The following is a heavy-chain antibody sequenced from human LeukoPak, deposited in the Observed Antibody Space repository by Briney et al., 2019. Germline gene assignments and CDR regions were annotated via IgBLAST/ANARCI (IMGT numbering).Heavy chain of an antibody. Sequence: ASVTVSCKASGYTFSNYYFHWVRQAPGQGLECMGIINHNGGNTNYAQRFQDRVTMIRDTSTSTVYMELSSLRSEDTAVYYCASGVYDTNFDYWGQGTLVTVSS. V-gene: IGHV1-46*01. D-gene: IGHD3-9*01. CDR1: GYTFSNYY. CDR2: INHNGGNT. J-gene: IGHJ4*02. CDR3: ASGVYDTNFDY.